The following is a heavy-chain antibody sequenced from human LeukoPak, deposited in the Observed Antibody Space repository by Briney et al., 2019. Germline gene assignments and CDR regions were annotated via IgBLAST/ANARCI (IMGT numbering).Heavy chain of an antibody. J-gene: IGHJ4*02. V-gene: IGHV4-39*01. CDR3: ARKVGAATDPLDY. Sequence: KPSETLSLTCTVSGGSISSSRHYWGWIRQPPGKALEWIGSIYYSGGTYYDPSLKSRVTISVDTSKNQFSLKLSSVAAADTAVYFCARKVGAATDPLDYWGQGTLVTVSS. CDR1: GGSISSSRHY. D-gene: IGHD6-13*01. CDR2: IYYSGGT.